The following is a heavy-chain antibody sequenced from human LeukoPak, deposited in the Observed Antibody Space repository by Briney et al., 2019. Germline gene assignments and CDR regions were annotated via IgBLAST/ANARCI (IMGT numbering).Heavy chain of an antibody. CDR1: GGPFSGYY. D-gene: IGHD6-13*01. V-gene: IGHV4-34*01. CDR2: INHSGST. Sequence: SETLSLTCAVYGGPFSGYYWSWIRQPPGKGLEWIGEINHSGSTNYNPSLKSRVTISVDTSKNQFSLKLSSVTAADTAVYYCARGWGAAAFRWGQGTLVTVSS. CDR3: ARGWGAAAFR. J-gene: IGHJ4*02.